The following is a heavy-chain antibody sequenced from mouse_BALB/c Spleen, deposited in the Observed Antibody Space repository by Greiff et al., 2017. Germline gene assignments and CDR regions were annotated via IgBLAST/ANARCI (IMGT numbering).Heavy chain of an antibody. D-gene: IGHD1-1*01. CDR2: IDPENGDT. V-gene: IGHV14-4*02. Sequence: VQLQQSGAELVRSGASVKLSCTASGFNIKDYYMHWVKQRPEQGLEWIGWIDPENGDTEYAPKFQGKATMTADTSSNTAYLQLSSLTSEDTAVYYCNAESDYYGSSYGRFAYWGQGTLVTVSA. J-gene: IGHJ3*01. CDR1: GFNIKDYY. CDR3: NAESDYYGSSYGRFAY.